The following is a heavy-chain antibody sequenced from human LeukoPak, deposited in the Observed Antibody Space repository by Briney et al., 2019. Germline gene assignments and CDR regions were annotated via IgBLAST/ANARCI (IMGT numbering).Heavy chain of an antibody. J-gene: IGHJ4*02. V-gene: IGHV3-7*01. CDR1: GFTFSSYW. CDR3: ARERMYSGSGSTYPYYDY. D-gene: IGHD3-10*01. CDR2: IKPDGSEK. Sequence: GGSLRLSCAASGFTFSSYWMSSVRQSPGKGLEWVANIKPDGSEKYFMDSVKGRFTISRDNAKNALYLEMNSLRAEDTAEYFCARERMYSGSGSTYPYYDYWGQGTLVTVSS.